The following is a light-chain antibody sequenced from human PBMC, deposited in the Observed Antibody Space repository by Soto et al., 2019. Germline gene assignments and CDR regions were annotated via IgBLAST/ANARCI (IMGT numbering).Light chain of an antibody. Sequence: DIQMTQSPSTLSASVGDRVIITCRASQSVSGWLAWYRQKPGKAPELLIYSASTLETGVPSRFSGSGSGTNFTLTVSSLQREDFATYYCQKYERYPFTFGGGTKVDIK. CDR1: QSVSGW. V-gene: IGKV1-5*03. CDR3: QKYERYPFT. J-gene: IGKJ4*01. CDR2: SAS.